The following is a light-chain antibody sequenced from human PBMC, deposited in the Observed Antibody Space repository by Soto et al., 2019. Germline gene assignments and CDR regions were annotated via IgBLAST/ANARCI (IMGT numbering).Light chain of an antibody. CDR2: EVS. Sequence: QSVLTQPPSASGSAGQSVTISCTGTSTDVGGYNYGSWYQQHPGKAPKLMIYEVSKRPSGVPDRFSGSKAGNTASLTVSGLQAEDEADYYCSSYAGNNIHEVFGTGTKLTVL. CDR3: SSYAGNNIHEV. V-gene: IGLV2-8*01. J-gene: IGLJ1*01. CDR1: STDVGGYNY.